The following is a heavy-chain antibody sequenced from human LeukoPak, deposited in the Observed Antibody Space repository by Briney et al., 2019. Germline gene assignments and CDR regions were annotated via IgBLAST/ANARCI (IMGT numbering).Heavy chain of an antibody. CDR2: INSDGSST. D-gene: IGHD6-6*01. CDR1: GFTFSSYW. V-gene: IGHV3-74*01. CDR3: ASRQLGAFDI. J-gene: IGHJ3*02. Sequence: GGSLRLSCAASGFTFSSYWMHWVRQAPGKGLVWVSRINSDGSSTSYADSVKGRFTISRDNAKNTLYLRMNSLRAEDTAAYYCASRQLGAFDIWGQGTMVTVSS.